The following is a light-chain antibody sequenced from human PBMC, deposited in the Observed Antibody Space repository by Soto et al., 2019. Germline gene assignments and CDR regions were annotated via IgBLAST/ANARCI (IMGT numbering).Light chain of an antibody. V-gene: IGKV1-5*03. CDR2: KAS. J-gene: IGKJ1*01. CDR3: QQYNTYSS. Sequence: DIQMTQSPSNLSASVGDRVTITCRASQSIGSWLAWYQQKPGKAPKLLLYKASSLESGVPSRFGGSGSGTEFILTISSLQPDDFATYYCQQYNTYSSFGQGTKVEIK. CDR1: QSIGSW.